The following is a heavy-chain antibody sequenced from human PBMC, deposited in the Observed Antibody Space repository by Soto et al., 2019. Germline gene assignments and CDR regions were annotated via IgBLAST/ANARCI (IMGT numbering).Heavy chain of an antibody. CDR2: IKHSGST. CDR3: ARGAIAVAGIRDFES. CDR1: GGSFSGYY. J-gene: IGHJ4*02. V-gene: IGHV4-34*01. Sequence: SETLSLTCAVYGGSFSGYYWSWIRQPPGKGLEWIGEIKHSGSTNYNPSLKSRVTISVDTSKNQFSLKLSSVGAADTAMYYCARGAIAVAGIRDFESWGQGTLVTVSS. D-gene: IGHD6-19*01.